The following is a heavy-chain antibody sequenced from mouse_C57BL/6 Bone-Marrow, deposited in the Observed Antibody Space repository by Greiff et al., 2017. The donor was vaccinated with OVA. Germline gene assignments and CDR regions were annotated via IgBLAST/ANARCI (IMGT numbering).Heavy chain of an antibody. CDR2: ISDGGSYT. CDR3: ARSAYFDY. CDR1: GFTFSSYA. Sequence: EVQLVESGGGLVKPGGSLKLSCAASGFTFSSYAMSWVRQTPEKRLEWVATISDGGSYTYYPDNVKGRFTISRDNAKNTLFLQMTSLRSEDTAMYYCARSAYFDYWGQGTTLTVSS. V-gene: IGHV5-4*01. J-gene: IGHJ2*01.